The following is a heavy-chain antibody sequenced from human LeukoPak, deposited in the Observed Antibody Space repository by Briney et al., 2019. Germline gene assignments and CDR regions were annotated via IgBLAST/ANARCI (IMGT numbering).Heavy chain of an antibody. Sequence: GRSLRLSCAASGFTFSSYGMHWVRQAPGKGLEWVALIWYDGSKKFYTDSVKGRFTISRDNSKNTLYLQMNSLRAEDTALYYCAKLRSGGAAAGNYWGQGALVTVSS. D-gene: IGHD6-13*01. CDR1: GFTFSSYG. CDR3: AKLRSGGAAAGNY. CDR2: IWYDGSKK. J-gene: IGHJ4*02. V-gene: IGHV3-33*06.